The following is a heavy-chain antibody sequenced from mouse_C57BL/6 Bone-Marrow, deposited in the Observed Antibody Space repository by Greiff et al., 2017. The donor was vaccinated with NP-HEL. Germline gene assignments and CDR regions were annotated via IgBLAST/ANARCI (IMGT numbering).Heavy chain of an antibody. CDR2: IYPGDGDT. Sequence: VQLQQSGPELVKPGASVKISCKASGYAFSSSWMNWVKQRPGKGLEWIGRIYPGDGDTNYNGKFKGKATLTANKSSSTAYMQLSSLTSEDFAVYFCARGSRAWFAYWGQGTLVTVSA. CDR3: ARGSRAWFAY. D-gene: IGHD1-1*01. V-gene: IGHV1-82*01. J-gene: IGHJ3*01. CDR1: GYAFSSSW.